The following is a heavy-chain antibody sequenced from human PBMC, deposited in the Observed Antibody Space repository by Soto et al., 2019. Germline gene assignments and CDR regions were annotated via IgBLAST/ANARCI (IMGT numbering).Heavy chain of an antibody. Sequence: QVQLQQWGAGLLKPSETLSLTCAVYGGSFSGYYWSWIRQPPGKGLAWIGEINHSGRTNYNPSLKSRVTISVDTSKNQFSLKLSSVTAADTAVYYCAVGYYYYYGMDVWGQGTTVTVSS. D-gene: IGHD1-26*01. CDR3: AVGYYYYYGMDV. V-gene: IGHV4-34*01. CDR1: GGSFSGYY. J-gene: IGHJ6*02. CDR2: INHSGRT.